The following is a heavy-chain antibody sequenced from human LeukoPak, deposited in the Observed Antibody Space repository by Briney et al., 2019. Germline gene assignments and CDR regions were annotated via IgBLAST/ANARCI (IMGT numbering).Heavy chain of an antibody. Sequence: SVKVSCKASGGTFSSYAISWVQQAPGQGLEWMGGIIPIFGTANYAQKFQGRVTITADESTSTAYVELSSLRSEDTAVYYCARGRAWIQLWAPDYWGQGTLVTVSS. CDR3: ARGRAWIQLWAPDY. D-gene: IGHD5-18*01. CDR1: GGTFSSYA. J-gene: IGHJ4*02. CDR2: IIPIFGTA. V-gene: IGHV1-69*13.